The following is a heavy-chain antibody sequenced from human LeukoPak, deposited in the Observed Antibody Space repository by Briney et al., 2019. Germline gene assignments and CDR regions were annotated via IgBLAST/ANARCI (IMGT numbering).Heavy chain of an antibody. Sequence: SGGSLRLSCAASGFIFSSYWVRWVRQAPGKGLECVANIKQDGSEKYYVDSVKGRFTISRDNAKNSLYLQMNSLRAEDTAVYYCARPFHDYGDYTYWGQGTLVTVSS. J-gene: IGHJ4*02. CDR3: ARPFHDYGDYTY. CDR1: GFIFSSYW. D-gene: IGHD4-17*01. CDR2: IKQDGSEK. V-gene: IGHV3-7*03.